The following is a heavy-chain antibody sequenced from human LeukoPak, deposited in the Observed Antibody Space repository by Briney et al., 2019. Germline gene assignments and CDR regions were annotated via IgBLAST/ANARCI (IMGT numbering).Heavy chain of an antibody. CDR3: AKSPIFDP. CDR2: SRGRGGSS. Sequence: PGGSLRLSCAAYGFNLSSSGMSWVPQAPRKGLKWVSPSRGRGGSSYFADSVKGRFTISRNNSKNTLYLQMNSLRDEDTAVYYCAKSPIFDPWGQGTLVTVSS. V-gene: IGHV3-23*01. CDR1: GFNLSSSG. J-gene: IGHJ5*02.